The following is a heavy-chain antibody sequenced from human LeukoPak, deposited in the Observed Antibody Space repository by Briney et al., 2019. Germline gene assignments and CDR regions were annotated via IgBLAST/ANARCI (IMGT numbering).Heavy chain of an antibody. D-gene: IGHD1-26*01. CDR2: ISWNGGIM. CDR3: AKDIFGKWELGLYYYYYGMDV. Sequence: GWSLRLSCAASGFTLDDHGMHWVRQAPGKGLEWVAGISWNGGIMVYADSVKGRFTISRDNSKNTLYLQMNSLRAEDTAVYYCAKDIFGKWELGLYYYYYGMDVWGQGTTVTVSS. J-gene: IGHJ6*02. V-gene: IGHV3-9*01. CDR1: GFTLDDHG.